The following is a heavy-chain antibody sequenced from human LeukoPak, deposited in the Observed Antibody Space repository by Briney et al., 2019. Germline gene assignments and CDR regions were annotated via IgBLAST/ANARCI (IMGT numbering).Heavy chain of an antibody. CDR3: ARADTSSWYFGY. D-gene: IGHD6-13*01. Sequence: SETLSLTCAVYGGSFSGYYWSWIRQPPGKGLEWIGEINHSGSTNYNPSLKSRVTISVDTSKNQFSLKLCSVTAADTAVYYCARADTSSWYFGYWGQGTLVTVSS. CDR1: GGSFSGYY. J-gene: IGHJ4*02. V-gene: IGHV4-34*01. CDR2: INHSGST.